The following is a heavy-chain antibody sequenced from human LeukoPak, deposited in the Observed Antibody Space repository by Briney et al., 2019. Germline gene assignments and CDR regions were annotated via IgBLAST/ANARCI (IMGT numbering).Heavy chain of an antibody. V-gene: IGHV4-39*07. CDR1: GASISSGSNY. CDR3: ARDVGATGVLDY. D-gene: IGHD1-26*01. CDR2: INRSGST. J-gene: IGHJ4*02. Sequence: PSETLSLTCSVSGASISSGSNYWGRIRQPPGKGLEWIGEINRSGSTNYNPSLKSRVTISVDTSKNQFSLKLSSVTAADTAVYYCARDVGATGVLDYWGQGTLVTVSS.